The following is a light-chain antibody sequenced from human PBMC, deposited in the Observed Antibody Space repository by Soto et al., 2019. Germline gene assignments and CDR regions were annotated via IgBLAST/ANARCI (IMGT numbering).Light chain of an antibody. Sequence: QSALTQPASASGSPGQSITISCTGTSSDVGGYNYVSWYQQHPDKAPKLMIYVVSNRPSGVSNRFSGSKSGNTASLTISGLQAEDEADYYCSSYTSGDTPYVFGTGTKLTVL. CDR3: SSYTSGDTPYV. CDR2: VVS. V-gene: IGLV2-14*01. CDR1: SSDVGGYNY. J-gene: IGLJ1*01.